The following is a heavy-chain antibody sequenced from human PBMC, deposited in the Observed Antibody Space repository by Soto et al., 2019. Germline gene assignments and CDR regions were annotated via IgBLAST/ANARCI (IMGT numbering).Heavy chain of an antibody. D-gene: IGHD5-18*01. J-gene: IGHJ4*02. CDR2: IVVGSGNT. V-gene: IGHV1-58*01. Sequence: SVKGSCKASGFTFTSSAVQWVRQARGQRLEWIGWIVVGSGNTNYAQKFQERVTITRDMSTSTAYMELSSLRSEDTAVYYCAAPRMGYGREFDYWGQGTLVTVSS. CDR3: AAPRMGYGREFDY. CDR1: GFTFTSSA.